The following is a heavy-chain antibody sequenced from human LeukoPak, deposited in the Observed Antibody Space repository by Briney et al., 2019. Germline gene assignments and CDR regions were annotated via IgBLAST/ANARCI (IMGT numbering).Heavy chain of an antibody. CDR2: IIPIFGTA. J-gene: IGHJ3*02. D-gene: IGHD3-16*02. CDR1: GGTFSSYA. Sequence: SVKVSCKASGGTFSSYAISWVRQAPGQGLEWMGGIIPIFGTANYAQKFQGRVTITADESTSTAYMELRSLRSDDTAVYYCARSYYDYVWGSYRGAFDIWGQGTMVTVSS. CDR3: ARSYYDYVWGSYRGAFDI. V-gene: IGHV1-69*13.